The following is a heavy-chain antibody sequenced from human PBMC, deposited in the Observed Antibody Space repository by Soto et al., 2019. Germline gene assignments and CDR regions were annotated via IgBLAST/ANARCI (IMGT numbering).Heavy chain of an antibody. Sequence: EVQLLESGGGFVPPGGSLRLSCAASGFTFSSYAMSWVRLAPGKGLEWVSTVNTGGSSTFYADSVKGRFTISRDNYKNTLFLQMNSLRAEDTAIYYCTKVVYGGNSAPNSGMYVWGQGTTVTVSS. V-gene: IGHV3-23*01. CDR3: TKVVYGGNSAPNSGMYV. CDR1: GFTFSSYA. J-gene: IGHJ6*02. D-gene: IGHD4-17*01. CDR2: VNTGGSST.